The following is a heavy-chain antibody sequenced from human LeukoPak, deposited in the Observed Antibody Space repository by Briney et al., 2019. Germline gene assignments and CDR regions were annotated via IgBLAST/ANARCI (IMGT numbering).Heavy chain of an antibody. D-gene: IGHD2-15*01. CDR1: GFTFDDYG. V-gene: IGHV3-20*04. Sequence: RSGGSLRLSCAASGFTFDDYGMSWVRHAPGKGLEWVSGINWNGGSTGYADSVKGRFTISRDNAKNSLYLQMNSLRAEDTAVYYCARVLRYCSGGNCYSGRLGYMDVWGKGTTVTISS. J-gene: IGHJ6*03. CDR3: ARVLRYCSGGNCYSGRLGYMDV. CDR2: INWNGGST.